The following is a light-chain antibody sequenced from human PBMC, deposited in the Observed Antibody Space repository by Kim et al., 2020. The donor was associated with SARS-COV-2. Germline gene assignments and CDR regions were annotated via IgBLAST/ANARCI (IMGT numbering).Light chain of an antibody. CDR1: QSVSRW. V-gene: IGKV1-5*01. Sequence: DIQMTQSPSTLSASVGDRVNLTCRASQSVSRWLAWYQQKPGKAPKLLIYDGSNLQSGVPSRFSGSGSGTEFTLTISSLQPDDFAIYYCQHRQTFGQGTKVDIK. CDR2: DGS. CDR3: QHRQT. J-gene: IGKJ1*01.